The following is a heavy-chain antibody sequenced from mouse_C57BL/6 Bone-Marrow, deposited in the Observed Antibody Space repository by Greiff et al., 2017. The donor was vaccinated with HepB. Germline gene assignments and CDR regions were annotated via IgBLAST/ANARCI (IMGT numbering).Heavy chain of an antibody. Sequence: QVQLQQPGAELVKPGASVKLSCKASGYTFTSYWMHWVKQRPGRGLEWIGRIDPNSGGTKYNEKFKSKATLTEDKPSSTAYMQLSSLTSEDSAVYYCARRGLITTVVATDAIDYWGQGTSVTVSS. D-gene: IGHD1-1*01. J-gene: IGHJ4*01. CDR2: IDPNSGGT. V-gene: IGHV1-72*01. CDR3: ARRGLITTVVATDAIDY. CDR1: GYTFTSYW.